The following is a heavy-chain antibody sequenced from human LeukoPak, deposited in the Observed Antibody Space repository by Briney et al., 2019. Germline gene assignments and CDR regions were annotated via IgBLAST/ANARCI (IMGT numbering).Heavy chain of an antibody. Sequence: GASVKVSCKASGYTFTSYGISWVRQAPGQGLEWMGWISAYNGNTNYAQKLQGRVTMTTDTSTSTAYMELRSLRSDDTAVYYCAAGLTPLYYDFWSGIDYWGQGTLVTVSS. J-gene: IGHJ4*02. CDR2: ISAYNGNT. CDR3: AAGLTPLYYDFWSGIDY. D-gene: IGHD3-3*01. V-gene: IGHV1-18*01. CDR1: GYTFTSYG.